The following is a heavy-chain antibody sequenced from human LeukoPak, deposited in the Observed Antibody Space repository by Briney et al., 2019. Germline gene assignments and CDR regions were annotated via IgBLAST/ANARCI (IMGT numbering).Heavy chain of an antibody. CDR3: ARVPSEGDAFDI. CDR2: IYYRGST. V-gene: IGHV4-61*08. D-gene: IGHD3-10*01. Sequence: SETLSLTCAVSGGSISSGGYSWSWIRQPPGKGLEWIGYIYYRGSTNYNPSLKSRVTISVDTSKNQFSLKLSSVTAADTAVYYCARVPSEGDAFDIWGQGTMVTVSS. CDR1: GGSISSGGYS. J-gene: IGHJ3*02.